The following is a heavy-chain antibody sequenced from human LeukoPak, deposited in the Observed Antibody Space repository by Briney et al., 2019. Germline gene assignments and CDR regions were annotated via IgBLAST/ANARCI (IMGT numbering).Heavy chain of an antibody. V-gene: IGHV6-1*01. J-gene: IGHJ4*02. Sequence: SQTLSLTCAISGDSVSSNNGGWNWVRQSPLRGLEWLGRTYYRSRWYYDYAEFFQGRITISPDTSKNQFSLQLNSVTPEDTAVYFCARDLGNSGWYTFDYWGQGTLVTVSS. CDR3: ARDLGNSGWYTFDY. CDR1: GDSVSSNNGG. D-gene: IGHD6-19*01. CDR2: TYYRSRWYY.